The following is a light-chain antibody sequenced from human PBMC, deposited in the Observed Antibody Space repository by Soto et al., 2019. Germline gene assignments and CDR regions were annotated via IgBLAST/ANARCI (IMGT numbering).Light chain of an antibody. V-gene: IGKV3-20*01. CDR1: QSITSSN. CDR2: AAS. J-gene: IGKJ1*01. Sequence: EIVLTQSPGTLSLSPGERATLSCMASQSITSSNLAWYQQKPGQAPRLLIYAASSRATGIPDRFSGSGSGTDFTLTISRLEPEAFAVYYCQQYDSSLWTFGQGTKVEIK. CDR3: QQYDSSLWT.